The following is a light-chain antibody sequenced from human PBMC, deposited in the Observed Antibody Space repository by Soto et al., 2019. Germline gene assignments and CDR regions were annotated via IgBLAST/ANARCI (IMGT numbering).Light chain of an antibody. Sequence: ETVLTQSPGTLSLSPGERATLSCRASQSLSSGYLAWYQQRPGEAPRLLISGASSKAPGSPDRFSGTGSGTEFTLPISRLEPEDFAVYYCQQYGGSPLVTFGGGTKVEIK. V-gene: IGKV3-20*01. CDR3: QQYGGSPLVT. CDR1: QSLSSGY. J-gene: IGKJ4*01. CDR2: GAS.